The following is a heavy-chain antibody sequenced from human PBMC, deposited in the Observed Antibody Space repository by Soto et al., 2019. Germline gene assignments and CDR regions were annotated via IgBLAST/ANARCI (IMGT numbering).Heavy chain of an antibody. J-gene: IGHJ4*02. CDR3: ARDLTIFGVVIEFDY. CDR2: ISSSSSYI. D-gene: IGHD3-3*01. V-gene: IGHV3-21*01. Sequence: GGSLRLSCAASGFTFSSYSMNWVRQAPGKGLEWVSSISSSSSYIYYADSVKGRFTISRDNTKNSLYLQMNSLRAEDTAVYYCARDLTIFGVVIEFDYWGQGTLVTVSS. CDR1: GFTFSSYS.